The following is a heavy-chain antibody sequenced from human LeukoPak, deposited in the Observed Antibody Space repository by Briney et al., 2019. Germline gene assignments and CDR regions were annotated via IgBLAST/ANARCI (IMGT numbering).Heavy chain of an antibody. V-gene: IGHV4-39*01. CDR1: GGSISSSSYY. Sequence: SETLSLTCTVSGGSISSSSYYWGWIRQPPGKGLEWIGSIYYSGSTYYNPSLKSRVTISVDTSKNQFSLKLSSVTAADTAVYYCARQKYYYDSYFDYWGQGTRVTVSS. D-gene: IGHD3-22*01. CDR2: IYYSGST. J-gene: IGHJ4*02. CDR3: ARQKYYYDSYFDY.